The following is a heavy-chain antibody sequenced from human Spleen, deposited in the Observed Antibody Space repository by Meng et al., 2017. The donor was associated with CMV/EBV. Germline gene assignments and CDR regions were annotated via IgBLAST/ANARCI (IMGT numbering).Heavy chain of an antibody. CDR1: SSSSMSSS. Sequence: SSSSMSSSWGGLRQPPGKGLESFGNISYSGTTYYNPSLKSRVTISVDTSKNQFSLNLSSVTAADTAVYYCARSHRRYSGSYFSAFDIWGQGTMVTVSS. D-gene: IGHD1-26*01. CDR2: ISYSGTT. CDR3: ARSHRRYSGSYFSAFDI. V-gene: IGHV4-39*07. J-gene: IGHJ3*02.